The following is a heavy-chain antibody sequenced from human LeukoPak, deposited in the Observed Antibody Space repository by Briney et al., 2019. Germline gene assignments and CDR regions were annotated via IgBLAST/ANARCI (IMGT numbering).Heavy chain of an antibody. D-gene: IGHD3-10*01. Sequence: SSETLSLTCSVSGGSISSYYWSWIRQPPGKGLEWIGYIHYSGSTNYNPSLKSRVTISVDTSKNQFSLKLSSVTAADTAVYYCARDGVTMVRGAPNYYYYMDVWGKGTTVTISS. CDR1: GGSISSYY. J-gene: IGHJ6*03. CDR2: IHYSGST. CDR3: ARDGVTMVRGAPNYYYYMDV. V-gene: IGHV4-59*12.